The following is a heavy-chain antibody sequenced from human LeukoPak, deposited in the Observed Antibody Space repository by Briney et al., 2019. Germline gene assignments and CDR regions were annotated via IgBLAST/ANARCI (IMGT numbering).Heavy chain of an antibody. D-gene: IGHD6-19*01. Sequence: PGGTLRLSCAASGFTFSSYAMHWVRQAPGKGLEWVAVISYDGNNKYYADSVKGRFTISRDNSKNTVYLQMNSLKTEDTAVYYCTREDEVGGWIRLPYYYYYYMDVWGKGTTVTVSS. CDR3: TREDEVGGWIRLPYYYYYYMDV. CDR2: ISYDGNNK. CDR1: GFTFSSYA. J-gene: IGHJ6*03. V-gene: IGHV3-30*04.